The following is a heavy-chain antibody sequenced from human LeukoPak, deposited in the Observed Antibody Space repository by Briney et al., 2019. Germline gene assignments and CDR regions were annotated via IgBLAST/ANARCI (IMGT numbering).Heavy chain of an antibody. CDR1: GYTFTGYY. J-gene: IGHJ4*02. CDR2: INPNSGGT. Sequence: ASVKVSCKASGYTFTGYYMHWVRQAPGQGLEWMGWINPNSGGTNYAQKFQGRVTMTRDTSISTAYMELSRLRSDDTAMYYCARADDFWSGPPADYWGQGTLVTVSS. V-gene: IGHV1-2*02. D-gene: IGHD3-3*01. CDR3: ARADDFWSGPPADY.